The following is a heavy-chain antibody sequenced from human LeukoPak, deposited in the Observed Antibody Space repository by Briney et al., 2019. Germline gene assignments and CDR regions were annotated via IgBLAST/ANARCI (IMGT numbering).Heavy chain of an antibody. CDR1: GYTFTSYG. J-gene: IGHJ4*02. Sequence: ASVKVSCKASGYTFTSYGISWVRQAPGQVLEWMGWISANNGDTDYPPKLQDRVTMTTDTYTSTAYMELRSLRSDDTAMYYCARESHETREDYWGQGTLVTVSS. CDR2: ISANNGDT. V-gene: IGHV1-18*01. D-gene: IGHD1-1*01. CDR3: ARESHETREDY.